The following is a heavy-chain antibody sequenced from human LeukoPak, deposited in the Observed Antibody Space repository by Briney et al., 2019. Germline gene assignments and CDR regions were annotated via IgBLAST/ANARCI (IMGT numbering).Heavy chain of an antibody. CDR2: ISAYNGNT. V-gene: IGHV1-18*01. J-gene: IGHJ4*02. CDR3: ARVLAVATIDY. CDR1: GYTLTELS. D-gene: IGHD5-12*01. Sequence: GASVKVSCKVSGYTLTELSMHWVRQAPGQGLEWMGWISAYNGNTNYAQKLQGRVTMTTDTSTSTAYMELRSLRSDDTAVYYCARVLAVATIDYWGQGTLVTVSS.